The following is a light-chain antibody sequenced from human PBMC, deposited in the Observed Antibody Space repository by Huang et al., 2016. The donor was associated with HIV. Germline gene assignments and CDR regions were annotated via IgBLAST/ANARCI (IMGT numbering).Light chain of an antibody. J-gene: IGKJ1*01. V-gene: IGKV1-8*01. CDR1: QDINNF. Sequence: AIRMTQSPSSLSASTGDRVNITCRASQDINNFLAWYQQKPGKAPNLLIYAASILETGVASRVSGSGSGTEFNLSISCLQSEDFATYYCQQYYSYRTFGQGTQVEIK. CDR2: AAS. CDR3: QQYYSYRT.